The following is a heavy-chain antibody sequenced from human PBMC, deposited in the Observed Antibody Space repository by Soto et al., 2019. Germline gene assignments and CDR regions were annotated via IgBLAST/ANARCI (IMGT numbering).Heavy chain of an antibody. Sequence: QVTLRESGPVLLKPTETLTLTCNVSGFSLTTGRMGVSWIRQHPGKALEWLAHMFSDAERSYSTSLQGRLTISTDGSGSQVVLIMTNMGSVATGTYFWVRMNADSYSYYYAMDVWGQGTTVTVSS. D-gene: IGHD2-21*02. CDR2: MFSDAER. J-gene: IGHJ6*02. CDR3: VRMNADSYSYYYAMDV. CDR1: GFSLTTGRMG. V-gene: IGHV2-26*01.